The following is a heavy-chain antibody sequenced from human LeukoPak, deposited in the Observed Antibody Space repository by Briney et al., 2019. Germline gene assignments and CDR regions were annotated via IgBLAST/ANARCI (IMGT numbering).Heavy chain of an antibody. Sequence: GGSLRLSCAASEFTFSTYSMNWVRQAPGKGLEWVSSISSGSTYIYYADSVKGRFTISRDNSKNTLYLQMNSLRAEDTAVYYCARGMDGSYSTDYWGQGTLVTVSS. CDR3: ARGMDGSYSTDY. D-gene: IGHD1-26*01. J-gene: IGHJ4*02. CDR2: ISSGSTYI. V-gene: IGHV3-21*01. CDR1: EFTFSTYS.